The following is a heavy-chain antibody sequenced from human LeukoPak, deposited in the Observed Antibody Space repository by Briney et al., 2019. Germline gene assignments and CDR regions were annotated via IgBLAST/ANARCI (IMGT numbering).Heavy chain of an antibody. Sequence: ASVKVSCKASGYTFTGYYMHWVRQAPGQGLEWMGWINPNSGGTNYARKFQGRVTMTRDTSISTAYMELSRLRSDDTAVYYCARALIAVAKFDPWGQGTLVTVSS. CDR2: INPNSGGT. D-gene: IGHD6-19*01. J-gene: IGHJ5*02. CDR1: GYTFTGYY. V-gene: IGHV1-2*02. CDR3: ARALIAVAKFDP.